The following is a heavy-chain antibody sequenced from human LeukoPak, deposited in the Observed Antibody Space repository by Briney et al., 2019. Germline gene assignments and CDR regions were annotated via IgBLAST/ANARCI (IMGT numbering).Heavy chain of an antibody. V-gene: IGHV3-23*01. CDR2: ITGRGDHT. Sequence: GGSLRLSCVVSGFSFSSYAMTWVRQAPGKGLEWVSGITGRGDHTYYADSAKGRFTISRDNFKNTVYLEMNSLRDEDTAVYYCAKGLGLAIVSTLDRWGQGTLVTVSS. CDR3: AKGLGLAIVSTLDR. CDR1: GFSFSSYA. D-gene: IGHD1-26*01. J-gene: IGHJ5*02.